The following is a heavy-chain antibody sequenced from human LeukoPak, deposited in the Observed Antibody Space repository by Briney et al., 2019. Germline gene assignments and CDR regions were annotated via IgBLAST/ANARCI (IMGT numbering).Heavy chain of an antibody. D-gene: IGHD3-16*02. CDR2: INPNSGGT. CDR1: GYTFTGYY. J-gene: IGHJ6*03. Sequence: ASAKVSCTASGYTFTGYYMHWVRQAPGQGVEWRGWINPNSGGTNYAQQFQGRSTMNRDTSISTAYMELSSLRSEDTAVYDCARTLIMIRFGGVIVGDYYYMGVWGKGTTVTISS. V-gene: IGHV1-2*02. CDR3: ARTLIMIRFGGVIVGDYYYMGV.